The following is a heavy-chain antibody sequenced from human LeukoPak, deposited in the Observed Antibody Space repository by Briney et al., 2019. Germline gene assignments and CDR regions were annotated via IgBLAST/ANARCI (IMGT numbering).Heavy chain of an antibody. CDR2: ISYDGSNK. D-gene: IGHD2-15*01. Sequence: GGSLRLSCAASGFTFSSYAMHWVRQAPGKGLEWVAVISYDGSNKYYADSVKGRFTISRDNAKNSLYLQMNSLRAEDTAVYYCANDCSGGSCYSYWGQGTLVTVSS. CDR1: GFTFSSYA. CDR3: ANDCSGGSCYSY. J-gene: IGHJ4*02. V-gene: IGHV3-30-3*02.